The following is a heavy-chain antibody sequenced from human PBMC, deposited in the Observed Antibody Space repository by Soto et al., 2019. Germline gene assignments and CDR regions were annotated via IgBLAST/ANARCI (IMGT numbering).Heavy chain of an antibody. Sequence: GGSLRLSCAASGFTFSDYYMSWIRQAPGKGLEWVSYISSSGSTIYYADSVKGRFTISRDNAKNSLYLQMNSLRAEDTAVYYCARDPDIVVVTTNGGFDYWGQGTLVTVSS. D-gene: IGHD2-2*01. CDR3: ARDPDIVVVTTNGGFDY. J-gene: IGHJ4*02. V-gene: IGHV3-11*01. CDR2: ISSSGSTI. CDR1: GFTFSDYY.